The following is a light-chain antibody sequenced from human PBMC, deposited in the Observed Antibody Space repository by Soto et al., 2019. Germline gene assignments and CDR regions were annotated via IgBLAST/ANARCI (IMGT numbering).Light chain of an antibody. CDR3: QQSYDSPWT. Sequence: DIQMTQSPSSLSASVGDRVIVTCRASQSIANYLNWYQQKPGTAPNLLIYAASSLQSGVPSRFSGSGSGTDFTLTISSLKPEDFATYTCQQSYDSPWTFGQGTKVEVK. J-gene: IGKJ1*01. CDR1: QSIANY. CDR2: AAS. V-gene: IGKV1-39*01.